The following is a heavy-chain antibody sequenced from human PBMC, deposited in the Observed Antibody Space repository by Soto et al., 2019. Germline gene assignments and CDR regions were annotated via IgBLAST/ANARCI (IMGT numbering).Heavy chain of an antibody. CDR3: ARSDVVVPAANYYYGMDV. CDR1: GGTFSSYA. D-gene: IGHD2-2*01. V-gene: IGHV1-69*01. CDR2: IIPIFGTA. J-gene: IGHJ6*02. Sequence: QVQLVQSGAEVKKPGSSVKVSCKASGGTFSSYAISWVRQAPGQGLEWMGGIIPIFGTANYAQKFQGRVTITADESTSTAYMELSILRSEDTAVYYCARSDVVVPAANYYYGMDVWGQGTTVTVSS.